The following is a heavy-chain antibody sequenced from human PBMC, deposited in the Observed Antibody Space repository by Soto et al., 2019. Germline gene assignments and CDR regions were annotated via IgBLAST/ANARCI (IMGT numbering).Heavy chain of an antibody. J-gene: IGHJ5*02. CDR1: GGSISKSSYY. V-gene: IGHV4-39*01. CDR2: MSYSGST. CDR3: SRRAPEGLDP. Sequence: ASETLSLTCTGSGGSISKSSYYWVWIRQPPGKGLEWVGSMSYSGSTYYNPSLKSRVAISVDTSKNQLSLQVSSVTAADTAVYYCSRRAPEGLDPWGQGTLVTVSS.